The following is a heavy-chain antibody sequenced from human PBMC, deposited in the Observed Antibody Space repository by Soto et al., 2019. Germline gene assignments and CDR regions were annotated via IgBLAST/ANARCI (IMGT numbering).Heavy chain of an antibody. CDR2: IYYSGST. J-gene: IGHJ4*02. CDR1: GGSINSVGYY. CDR3: ARAQTIFGRITVFNX. V-gene: IGHV4-31*03. D-gene: IGHD3-3*01. Sequence: SETLSLTFTVSGGSINSVGYYWSWIRQHPGKGLELIGYIYYSGSTYYNPSLKSRVTISIDTSKNQLSLKLSSVTAADTAVYYCARAQTIFGRITVFNXWGQVTMVTVSX.